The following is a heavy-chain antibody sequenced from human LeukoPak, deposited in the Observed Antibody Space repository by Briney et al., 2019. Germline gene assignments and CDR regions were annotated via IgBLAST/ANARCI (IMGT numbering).Heavy chain of an antibody. CDR3: AKGGGSSWLHDAFDI. J-gene: IGHJ3*02. Sequence: PGGSLRLSCAASGFTFSSYGMHWVRQAPGKGLEWVAVIWYDGSNKYYADSVKGRFTISRDNSKNTLYLQMNSLRAEDTAVYYCAKGGGSSWLHDAFDIWGQGTMVTVSS. D-gene: IGHD6-13*01. V-gene: IGHV3-33*06. CDR1: GFTFSSYG. CDR2: IWYDGSNK.